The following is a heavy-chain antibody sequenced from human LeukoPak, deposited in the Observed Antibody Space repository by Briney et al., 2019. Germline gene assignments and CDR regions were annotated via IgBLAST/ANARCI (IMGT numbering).Heavy chain of an antibody. CDR1: GFNFSTYI. V-gene: IGHV3-21*01. D-gene: IGHD3-16*01. CDR2: ISTKSNYI. Sequence: GGSLRLSCTASGFNFSTYIMNWVRQAPGKGLEWVSSISTKSNYIYNADSLKDRFTISRDNANNSLYLQMNSLRAEDTAVYYCVGARSSTCFDPWGQGALVTVSS. J-gene: IGHJ5*02. CDR3: VGARSSTCFDP.